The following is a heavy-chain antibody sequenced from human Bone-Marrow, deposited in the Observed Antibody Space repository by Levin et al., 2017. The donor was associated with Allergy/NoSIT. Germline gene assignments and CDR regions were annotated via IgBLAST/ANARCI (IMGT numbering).Heavy chain of an antibody. V-gene: IGHV3-30*03. J-gene: IGHJ5*02. CDR1: GFDFSPFG. Sequence: GGSLRLSCAVSGFDFSPFGMQWVRQAPGKGLEWVAIIPSDEIDKYYADSVKGRFTISRDNSKNTLYLQMNSLRPEDTAVYFCATDQSGRFDPWGQGTLVTVSS. CDR3: ATDQSGRFDP. CDR2: IPSDEIDK.